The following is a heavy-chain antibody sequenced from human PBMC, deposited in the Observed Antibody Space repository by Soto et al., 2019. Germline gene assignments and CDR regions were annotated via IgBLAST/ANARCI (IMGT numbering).Heavy chain of an antibody. CDR3: ARVLLYATTCLDF. J-gene: IGHJ4*02. V-gene: IGHV1-69*06. Sequence: QVQLVQSGAEVKKPGSSVKVSCKASGDTFTTNSINWVRQAPGQGLEWMGGIIPVVGTTKYAQKYQDSVTMTGDKSTNTAYMSLSSLRSYDAAVYYGARVLLYATTCLDFWGQGTPVTVSS. CDR2: IIPVVGTT. D-gene: IGHD2-8*01. CDR1: GDTFTTNS.